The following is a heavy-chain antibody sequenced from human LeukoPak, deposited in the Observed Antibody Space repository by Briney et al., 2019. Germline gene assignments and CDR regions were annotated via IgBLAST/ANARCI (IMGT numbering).Heavy chain of an antibody. CDR2: INTNTGNP. Sequence: HWASVKVSCKASGYTFTSYAMNWVRQAPGQGLEWMGWINTNTGNPTYAQGFTGRFVFSLDTSVSTAYLQISSLKAEDTAVYYCARDLLDSSGWLGLDYWGQGTLVTVSS. D-gene: IGHD6-19*01. V-gene: IGHV7-4-1*02. CDR1: GYTFTSYA. CDR3: ARDLLDSSGWLGLDY. J-gene: IGHJ4*02.